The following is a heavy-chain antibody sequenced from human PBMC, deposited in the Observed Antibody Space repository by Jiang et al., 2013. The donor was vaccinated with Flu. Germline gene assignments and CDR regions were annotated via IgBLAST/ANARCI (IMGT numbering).Heavy chain of an antibody. Sequence: GSGLVKPSETLSLACAVSGYSISSGYYWAWIRQPPGKGLEWVVNFYHDGITYYNPSLKSRVTISVDTSKNQFSLKLSSVTAADTAVYYCARGYHYFDYWGQGTLVTVSS. J-gene: IGHJ4*02. CDR2: FYHDGIT. CDR3: ARGYHYFDY. CDR1: GYSISSGYY. D-gene: IGHD5-12*01. V-gene: IGHV4-38-2*01.